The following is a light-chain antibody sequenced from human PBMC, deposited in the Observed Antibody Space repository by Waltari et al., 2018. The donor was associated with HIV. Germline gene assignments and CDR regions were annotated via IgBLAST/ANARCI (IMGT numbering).Light chain of an antibody. J-gene: IGLJ3*02. CDR3: ASWDDKLDGWV. CDR1: YSNIGSNT. Sequence: QSLLPQPHSASGTPGQRVTISCSGSYSNIGSNTVNWHQQLPGSPPRALIYNNDQRPSGVPDRFSGSKSGTSASLAISGLQSEDQGDYYCASWDDKLDGWVFGGGTRLTVL. CDR2: NND. V-gene: IGLV1-44*01.